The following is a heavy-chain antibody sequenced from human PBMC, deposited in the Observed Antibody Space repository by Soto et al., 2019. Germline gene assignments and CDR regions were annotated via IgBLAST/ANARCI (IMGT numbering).Heavy chain of an antibody. CDR1: GFTFDDYA. CDR2: ITWNSGSI. CDR3: AKDKEIYYGSGSYLNY. V-gene: IGHV3-9*01. Sequence: PGGSLRLSCATSGFTFDDYAMHWVRQAPGKGLEWVSGITWNSGSISYADSVKGRFTISRDNAKNSLYLQMNSLRAEDTALYYCAKDKEIYYGSGSYLNYWGLGTLVTVS. J-gene: IGHJ4*02. D-gene: IGHD3-10*01.